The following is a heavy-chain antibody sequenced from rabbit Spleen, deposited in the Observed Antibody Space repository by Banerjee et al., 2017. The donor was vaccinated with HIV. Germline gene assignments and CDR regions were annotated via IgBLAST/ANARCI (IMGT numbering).Heavy chain of an antibody. CDR1: ALSYGINNS. CDR3: ARDLAGVVGWNFSL. V-gene: IGHV1S40*01. CDR2: INASSGLT. Sequence: QSLQGSAGELVMHAASVPQHSTNSALSYGINNSMLWLRQAPGRGLEWIACINASSGLTVYASWAKGRYTFSKTSSTTVSLEMTSLTAADTATYFCARDLAGVVGWNFSLWGQGTLVTVS. J-gene: IGHJ4*01. D-gene: IGHD4-1*01.